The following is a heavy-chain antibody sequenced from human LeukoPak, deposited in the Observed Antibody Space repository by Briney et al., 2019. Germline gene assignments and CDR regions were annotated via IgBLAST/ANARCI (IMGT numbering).Heavy chain of an antibody. CDR3: AREMGAPQMLKNFDY. Sequence: GGSLRLSCAASGFTFPSYGMHWVRQAPGMGLEWVTYIQYDGNSQHYADSVKGRFTISRDNSENTLYLNMNSLRGEDTAMYYCAREMGAPQMLKNFDYWGQGILVTVFS. CDR1: GFTFPSYG. J-gene: IGHJ4*02. D-gene: IGHD1-26*01. CDR2: IQYDGNSQ. V-gene: IGHV3-30*02.